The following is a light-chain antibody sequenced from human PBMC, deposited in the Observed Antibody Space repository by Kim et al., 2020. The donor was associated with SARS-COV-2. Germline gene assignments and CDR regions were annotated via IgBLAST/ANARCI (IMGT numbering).Light chain of an antibody. J-gene: IGKJ5*01. CDR2: AAS. Sequence: ASVGDRVTITCRARQGINNWLAWYQQKLGKAPKLLIYAASNLQSGVSSRFSGSGSGTDFTLTISSLRPEDSATYYCQQANTFPITFGQGTRMEIK. CDR1: QGINNW. V-gene: IGKV1D-12*01. CDR3: QQANTFPIT.